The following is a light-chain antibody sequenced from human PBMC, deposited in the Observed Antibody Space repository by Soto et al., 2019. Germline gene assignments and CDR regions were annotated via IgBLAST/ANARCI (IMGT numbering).Light chain of an antibody. J-gene: IGLJ1*01. CDR3: SSYTSRHSYV. CDR1: SSDVGAYNY. CDR2: EVT. Sequence: QSVLTQPASVSGSPGQSITISCTGTSSDVGAYNYLSWYQQHPGKAPKVIIYEVTNRPSGVSSRFSGSKSGNTASLTISGLQAEDEADYYCSSYTSRHSYVFGTGTKVTVL. V-gene: IGLV2-14*01.